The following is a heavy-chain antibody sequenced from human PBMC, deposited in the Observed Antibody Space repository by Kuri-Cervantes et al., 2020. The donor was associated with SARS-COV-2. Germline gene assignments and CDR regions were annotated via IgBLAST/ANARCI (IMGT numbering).Heavy chain of an antibody. Sequence: SETLSLTCAVYGGSFSGYYWSWIRQPPGKGLEWIGEINHGGGTNYNPSLMSRVTIPVDTSKNQFSLKLRSVTAADTAVYYCARGVRFFDPKYYYFYYYMDVWGKGTTVTVSS. J-gene: IGHJ6*03. CDR1: GGSFSGYY. CDR3: ARGVRFFDPKYYYFYYYMDV. V-gene: IGHV4-34*01. D-gene: IGHD3-9*01. CDR2: INHGGGT.